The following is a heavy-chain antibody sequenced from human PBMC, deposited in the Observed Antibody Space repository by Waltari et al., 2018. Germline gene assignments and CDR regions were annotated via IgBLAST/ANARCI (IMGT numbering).Heavy chain of an antibody. D-gene: IGHD6-6*01. CDR2: MNPNSGDT. Sequence: QVQLVQSGAEVKKPGASVRVSCKASGYTFTSYDINWVRRATGQGLEWMGWMNPNSGDTGYAQKFQGRLTMTRNTSRSTAYMELSSLRSEDTAVYYCARVSSIAARRGYYWGQGTLVTVSS. J-gene: IGHJ4*02. CDR3: ARVSSIAARRGYY. V-gene: IGHV1-8*01. CDR1: GYTFTSYD.